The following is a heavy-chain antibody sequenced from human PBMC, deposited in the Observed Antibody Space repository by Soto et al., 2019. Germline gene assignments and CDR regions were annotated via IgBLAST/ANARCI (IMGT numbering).Heavy chain of an antibody. CDR1: GGSLSGYY. Sequence: QVQLQQWGAGLLKPSETLSLTCAVYGGSLSGYYWSWMRQPPGKGLEWIGEIKDGGIIYYGPSLKNRVTITADTTSNSLPPRLNSLHAADTAVYYRARRQEGIVATHWDQGSLVTVSS. D-gene: IGHD5-12*01. J-gene: IGHJ4*02. CDR3: ARRQEGIVATH. CDR2: IKDGGII. V-gene: IGHV4-34*01.